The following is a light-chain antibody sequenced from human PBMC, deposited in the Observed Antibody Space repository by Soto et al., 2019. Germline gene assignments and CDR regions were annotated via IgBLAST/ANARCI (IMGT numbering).Light chain of an antibody. CDR3: QQYNSWPPLT. CDR1: QSISNN. J-gene: IGKJ4*01. CDR2: DAS. V-gene: IGKV3-15*01. Sequence: EIGMTQSPATLSVSPGEGATLSCRASQSISNNLAWYQQNPGQAPRLLIYDASTRATGIPARFSGSGSGTEFTLTISSLQSEDFAVYYCQQYNSWPPLTFGGGTKVEIK.